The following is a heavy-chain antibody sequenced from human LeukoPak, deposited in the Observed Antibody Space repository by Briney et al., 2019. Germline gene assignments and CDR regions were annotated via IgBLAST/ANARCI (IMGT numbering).Heavy chain of an antibody. CDR2: INPSGGST. D-gene: IGHD5-12*01. V-gene: IGHV1-46*01. CDR1: GYTFTSYY. CDR3: ARDSTGYSGYDSGGY. J-gene: IGHJ4*02. Sequence: GASEKVSCKASGYTFTSYYMHWVRQAPGQGLEWMGIINPSGGSTSYAQKFQGRVTMTRDTSTSTVYMELSSLRSEDTAVYYCARDSTGYSGYDSGGYWGQGTLVTVSS.